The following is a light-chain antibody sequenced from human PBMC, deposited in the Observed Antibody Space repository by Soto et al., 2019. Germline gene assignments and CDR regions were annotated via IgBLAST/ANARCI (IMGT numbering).Light chain of an antibody. CDR2: KVS. CDR3: MQGTHWPPIT. V-gene: IGKV2-30*01. CDR1: QXLXYSDGHIY. J-gene: IGKJ5*01. Sequence: DGGLTQCPLSLPVTRVQPASLAAXCIQXLXYSDGHIYLNWFQQRPGQSPRRLIYKVSNRDSGVPDRFSGSGSGTDFTLKISRVEAEDVGVYYCMQGTHWPPITFGQGTRLEIK.